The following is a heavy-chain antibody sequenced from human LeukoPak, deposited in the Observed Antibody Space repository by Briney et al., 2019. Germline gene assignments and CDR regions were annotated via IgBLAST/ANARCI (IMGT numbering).Heavy chain of an antibody. CDR1: GFTFSSYG. V-gene: IGHV3-30*02. D-gene: IGHD3-3*01. J-gene: IGHJ6*03. CDR3: AKVPSGYFWSGYYDYYYYYMDV. Sequence: GGSLRLSCAASGFTFSSYGMHWVRQAPGKGLEWVAFIRYDGSNKYYADSVKGRFTISRDNSKNTLYLQMNSLRAEDTAVYYCAKVPSGYFWSGYYDYYYYYMDVWGKGTTVTVSS. CDR2: IRYDGSNK.